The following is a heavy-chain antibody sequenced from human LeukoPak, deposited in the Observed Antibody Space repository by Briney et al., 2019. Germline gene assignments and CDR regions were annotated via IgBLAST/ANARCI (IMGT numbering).Heavy chain of an antibody. CDR2: IRYDGSNE. J-gene: IGHJ4*02. V-gene: IGHV3-30*02. D-gene: IGHD3-22*01. Sequence: GGSLRLSCAASGFTFSNFGMHWVRQAPGKGLEWVAFIRYDGSNEYYADSVKGRFTISRDNSKNTLYLQMNSLRAEDTAVYYCAKGREDYYDSSGWDYWGQGTLVTVSS. CDR3: AKGREDYYDSSGWDY. CDR1: GFTFSNFG.